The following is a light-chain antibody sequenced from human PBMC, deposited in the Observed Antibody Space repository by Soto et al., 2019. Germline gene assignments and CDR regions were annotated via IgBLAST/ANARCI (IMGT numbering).Light chain of an antibody. CDR3: QLYGSSWT. V-gene: IGKV3-20*01. Sequence: EIVLTQSPGTLSLSPGERATLSCRASQSVSSSYLAWYQQKPGQAPRLLIYGASSRATGIPDRFSGSGSGTDFTLTISRLEPEDFAVYYCQLYGSSWTFDQGTKVEIK. CDR2: GAS. J-gene: IGKJ1*01. CDR1: QSVSSSY.